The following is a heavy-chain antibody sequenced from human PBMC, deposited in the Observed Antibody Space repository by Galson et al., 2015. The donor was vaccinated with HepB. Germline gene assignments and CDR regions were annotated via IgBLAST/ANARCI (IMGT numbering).Heavy chain of an antibody. Sequence: SLRLSCAASGFTFNIYTMHWVRQAPGKGLEWVATISSAGDIQDYADSVKGRFTISRDNSKNMLYLQMNSLRAEDTAVYYCTRDAMGRGSGSYSAFDYWGQGTLVTVSS. CDR2: ISSAGDIQ. CDR1: GFTFNIYT. V-gene: IGHV3-30-3*01. CDR3: TRDAMGRGSGSYSAFDY. J-gene: IGHJ4*02. D-gene: IGHD1-26*01.